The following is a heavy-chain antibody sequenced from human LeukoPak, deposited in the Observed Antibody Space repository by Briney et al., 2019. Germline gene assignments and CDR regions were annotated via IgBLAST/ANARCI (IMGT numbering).Heavy chain of an antibody. CDR3: ARAGGIAVAGGDHYFDY. CDR2: INPSGGST. CDR1: GYTFTSYY. D-gene: IGHD6-19*01. Sequence: ASVKVSCKASGYTFTSYYMHWVRQAPGQGLEWMGIINPSGGSTNYAQKFQGRVTMTRDTSATTAYMELSSLKSEDTAVYFCARAGGIAVAGGDHYFDYWGQGTLVAVSS. V-gene: IGHV1-46*01. J-gene: IGHJ4*02.